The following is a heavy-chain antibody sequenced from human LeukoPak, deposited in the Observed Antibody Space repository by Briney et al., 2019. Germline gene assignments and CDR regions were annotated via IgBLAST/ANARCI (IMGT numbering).Heavy chain of an antibody. CDR1: GCRFTDYW. CDR3: ATSLTFGGAFDI. Sequence: GESLQISCKGSGCRFTDYWIGWVRQMPGKGLEWMAIIYPGDSDTRYSPSFQGQVTISADKSITTAYLQWSSLKASDTAMYYCATSLTFGGAFDIWGQGTMVTVSS. J-gene: IGHJ3*02. CDR2: IYPGDSDT. V-gene: IGHV5-51*01. D-gene: IGHD3-16*01.